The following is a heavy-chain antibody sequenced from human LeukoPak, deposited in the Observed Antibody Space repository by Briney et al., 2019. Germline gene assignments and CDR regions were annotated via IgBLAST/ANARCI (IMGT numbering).Heavy chain of an antibody. CDR2: INWNGGST. V-gene: IGHV3-20*04. CDR3: ARGGPHGVSMIVVVSQNWFDP. J-gene: IGHJ5*02. Sequence: PGGSQRLSCAASGFTFSSYAMSWVRQAPGKGLEWVSGINWNGGSTGYADSVKGRFTISRDNAKNSLYLQMNSLRAEDTALYYCARGGPHGVSMIVVVSQNWFDPWGQGTLVTVSS. CDR1: GFTFSSYA. D-gene: IGHD3-22*01.